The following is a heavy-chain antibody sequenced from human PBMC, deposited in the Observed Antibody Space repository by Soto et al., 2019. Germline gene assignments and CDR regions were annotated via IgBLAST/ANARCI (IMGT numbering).Heavy chain of an antibody. J-gene: IGHJ6*02. CDR2: ISGYNGNT. V-gene: IGHV1-18*01. Sequence: SVNVYCKSSDNTFTHYGINWVRQAPGQGLEWMGWISGYNGNTKYAQKFQDRVTMTADTSTRTAFMEVRSLTSDDTGVYFCAATGGNYFGLDVWGQGTTVTVSS. D-gene: IGHD2-8*02. CDR3: AATGGNYFGLDV. CDR1: DNTFTHYG.